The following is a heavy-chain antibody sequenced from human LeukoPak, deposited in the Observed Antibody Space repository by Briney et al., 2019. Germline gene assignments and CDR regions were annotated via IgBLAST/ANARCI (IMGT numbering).Heavy chain of an antibody. CDR3: ARHSARGYSYNGDAFDI. J-gene: IGHJ3*02. V-gene: IGHV4-59*08. Sequence: SETLSLTCTVSGGSISSYYWSWIRQPPGKGLEWIGYTYYSGSTNYNPSLKSRVTISVDTSKNQFSLKLSSVTAADTAVYYCARHSARGYSYNGDAFDIWGQGTMVTVSS. D-gene: IGHD5-18*01. CDR1: GGSISSYY. CDR2: TYYSGST.